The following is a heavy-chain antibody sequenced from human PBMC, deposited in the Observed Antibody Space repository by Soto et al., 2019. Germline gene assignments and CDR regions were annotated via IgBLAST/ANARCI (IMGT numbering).Heavy chain of an antibody. D-gene: IGHD2-2*01. V-gene: IGHV4-31*02. CDR2: IYYSGVT. CDR1: GASLRIAAFY. Sequence: SETLSLTCTVSGASLRIAAFYWAWIRQHPGKGLEWIGDIYYSGVTYYNPSLESRVYLSVDTSMNQFSLELTSVTAADTAVYYCARGNARAASTKGNWLDPWGQGILVTVSS. CDR3: ARGNARAASTKGNWLDP. J-gene: IGHJ5*02.